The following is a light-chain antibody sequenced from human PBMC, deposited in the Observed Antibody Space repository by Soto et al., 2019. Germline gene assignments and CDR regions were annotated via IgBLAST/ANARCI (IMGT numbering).Light chain of an antibody. CDR3: QQYNSYLLT. CDR2: DAS. J-gene: IGKJ4*01. Sequence: DIQMTQSPSTLSASVGDRVTITCRASQSIVRWLAWYQQKPGRAPKLLIFDASSLQSGVPSRFSGSGSGTEFTLTISSLQPDDFATYYCQQYNSYLLTFGGGTKVDSK. CDR1: QSIVRW. V-gene: IGKV1-5*01.